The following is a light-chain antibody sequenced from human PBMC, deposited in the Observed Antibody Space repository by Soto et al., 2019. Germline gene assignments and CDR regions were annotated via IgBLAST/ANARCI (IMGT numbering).Light chain of an antibody. J-gene: IGKJ4*01. Sequence: EIVLTQSPGALSLSPGEGATLRCSASESISSYYLAWYQQRRGQAPRLLIYSTSTRAAGISPRFSGSGAGRDFTLTISSLEPEDSAIYYCQQYGASPPATFGGGTRVEI. CDR2: STS. V-gene: IGKV3-20*01. CDR1: ESISSYY. CDR3: QQYGASPPAT.